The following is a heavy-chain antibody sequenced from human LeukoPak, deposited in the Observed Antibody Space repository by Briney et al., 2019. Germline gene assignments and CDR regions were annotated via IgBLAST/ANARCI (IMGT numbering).Heavy chain of an antibody. V-gene: IGHV4-34*01. D-gene: IGHD5-24*01. CDR2: INHSGST. Sequence: SETLSLTCAVYSGSFSGYYWSWIRQPPGKGLECIGEINHSGSTKYNPSLKSRVTISVDTSKNQFSLKLTSVTAADTAVFYCARGQGRDGYNGILDYWGQGALVTVSS. CDR3: ARGQGRDGYNGILDY. CDR1: SGSFSGYY. J-gene: IGHJ4*02.